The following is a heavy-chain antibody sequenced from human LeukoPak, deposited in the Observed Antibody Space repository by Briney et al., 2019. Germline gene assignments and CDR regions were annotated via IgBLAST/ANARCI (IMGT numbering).Heavy chain of an antibody. CDR1: GYTFTGYY. Sequence: GASVKVSCKASGYTFTGYYMHWVRQAPGQGLEWMGIINPSGGSTSYAQKFQGRVTMTRDTSTSTVYMELSSLRSEDTAVYYCARDFYGSGSYYRGGFFDYWGQGTLVTVSS. CDR3: ARDFYGSGSYYRGGFFDY. J-gene: IGHJ4*02. CDR2: INPSGGST. V-gene: IGHV1-46*01. D-gene: IGHD3-10*01.